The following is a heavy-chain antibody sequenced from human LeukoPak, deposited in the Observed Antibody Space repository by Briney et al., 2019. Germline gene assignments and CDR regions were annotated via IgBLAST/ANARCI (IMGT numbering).Heavy chain of an antibody. CDR3: ARERGGFTVACYFDY. D-gene: IGHD3-16*01. V-gene: IGHV3-33*08. J-gene: IGHJ4*02. CDR2: MWFDGSKE. CDR1: GFTFSSYA. Sequence: GGSLRLSCAASGFTFSSYAMSWVRQAPGKGLEWVAVMWFDGSKEYYADSVKGRFIISRDNSKNTLYLQMNSLRAEDTAVYFCARERGGFTVACYFDYWGQGTLVTVSP.